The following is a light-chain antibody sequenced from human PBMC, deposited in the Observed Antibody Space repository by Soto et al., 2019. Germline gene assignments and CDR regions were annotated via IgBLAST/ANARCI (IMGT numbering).Light chain of an antibody. J-gene: IGKJ2*01. Sequence: DIVMTQSPDSLAVSLGERATINGKSSQSVLYSSNTKNYLAWYQQKPGQPPKLLIYWASTRESGVPDRCSGSGSGTDFTRTISSLQAEDVAVYYCQQYYSTLPYTFGQGTKLEIK. CDR3: QQYYSTLPYT. V-gene: IGKV4-1*01. CDR1: QSVLYSSNTKNY. CDR2: WAS.